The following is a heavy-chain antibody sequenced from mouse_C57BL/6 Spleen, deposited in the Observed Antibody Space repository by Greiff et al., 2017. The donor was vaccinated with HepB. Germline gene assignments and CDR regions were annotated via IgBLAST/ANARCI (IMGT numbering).Heavy chain of an antibody. D-gene: IGHD1-1*01. CDR3: AREIRGTRYFDC. CDR2: IHPNSGST. V-gene: IGHV1-64*01. Sequence: VQLQQSGAELVKPGASVKLSCKASGYTFTSYWMHWVKQRPGQGLEWIGMIHPNSGSTNYNEKFKSKATLTVDKSSSPAYMQLSSLTSEDSAFYYGAREIRGTRYFDCWGQGTTLTVSS. CDR1: GYTFTSYW. J-gene: IGHJ2*01.